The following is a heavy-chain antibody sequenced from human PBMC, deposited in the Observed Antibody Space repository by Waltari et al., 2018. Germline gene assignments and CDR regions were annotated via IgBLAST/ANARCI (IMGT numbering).Heavy chain of an antibody. CDR2: INSGGDT. CDR1: GFTVTSTY. CDR3: ARDVTGYYYFDL. Sequence: EVQRVESGGGLIQPGGSLRLCCAAPGFTVTSTYMIWFRPAPGKGLEWVSVINSGGDTHYADSVKGRFTISRDSSKNTVYLQMSTLRAEDTALYYCARDVTGYYYFDLWGRGTLVTVSS. J-gene: IGHJ2*01. V-gene: IGHV3-53*01.